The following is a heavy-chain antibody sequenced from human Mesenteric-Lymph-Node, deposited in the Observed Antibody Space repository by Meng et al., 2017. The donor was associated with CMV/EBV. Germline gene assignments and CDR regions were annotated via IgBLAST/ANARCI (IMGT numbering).Heavy chain of an antibody. V-gene: IGHV3-20*04. Sequence: GESLKISCAASGFTFDDYGMSWVRQAPGKGLEWVSGINWNGGSTGYADSVKGRFTISRDNAKNSLYLQMNSLRAEDTALYYCARDTGDDFWSGYYPGYWGQGTLVTVSS. CDR2: INWNGGST. CDR1: GFTFDDYG. D-gene: IGHD3-3*01. J-gene: IGHJ4*02. CDR3: ARDTGDDFWSGYYPGY.